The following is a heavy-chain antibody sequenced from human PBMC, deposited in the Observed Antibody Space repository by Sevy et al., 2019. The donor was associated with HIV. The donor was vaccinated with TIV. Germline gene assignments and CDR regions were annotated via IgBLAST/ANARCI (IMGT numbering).Heavy chain of an antibody. V-gene: IGHV3-23*01. Sequence: GGSLRLSCAASGFTFSSYAMSWVRQAPGNGLEWVSAISGSGGSTDYADSVKGRFTISRDNSKNTLYLQMNSLRAEDTAVYYCAIIFEYSSSSPPDYWGQGTLVTVSS. CDR1: GFTFSSYA. CDR3: AIIFEYSSSSPPDY. D-gene: IGHD6-6*01. J-gene: IGHJ4*02. CDR2: ISGSGGST.